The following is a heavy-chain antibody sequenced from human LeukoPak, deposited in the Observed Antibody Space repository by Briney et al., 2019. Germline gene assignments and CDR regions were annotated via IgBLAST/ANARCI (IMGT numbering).Heavy chain of an antibody. D-gene: IGHD3-10*01. CDR3: AKGTGRQFDY. V-gene: IGHV3-23*01. Sequence: GGSLRLSCEASGFTFSSYAMSWVRQAPGKGLEWVSAISGSGGSTYYADSVKGRFTLSRDNSKNTLYLQMNSLRAEDTAVYYCAKGTGRQFDYWGQGTLVTVSS. J-gene: IGHJ4*02. CDR2: ISGSGGST. CDR1: GFTFSSYA.